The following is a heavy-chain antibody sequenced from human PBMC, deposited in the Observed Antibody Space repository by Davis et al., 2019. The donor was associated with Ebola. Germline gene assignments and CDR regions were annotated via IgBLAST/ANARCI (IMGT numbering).Heavy chain of an antibody. J-gene: IGHJ5*02. CDR1: GGSFSGYY. CDR3: ARQFDP. Sequence: MPSETLSLTCAVYGGSFSGYYWSWIRQPPGKGLEWIGEINHSGSTNYNPSLKSRVTISVDTSKNQFSLKLTSVTAADTAVYYCARQFDPWGQGILVTASS. CDR2: INHSGST. V-gene: IGHV4-34*01.